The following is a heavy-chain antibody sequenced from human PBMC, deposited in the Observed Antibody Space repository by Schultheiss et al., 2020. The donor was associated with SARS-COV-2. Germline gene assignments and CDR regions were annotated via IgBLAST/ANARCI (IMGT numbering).Heavy chain of an antibody. V-gene: IGHV3-21*01. CDR3: ATTEMTGTLAGYYYGMDV. CDR1: GFTFSSYT. D-gene: IGHD3-9*01. J-gene: IGHJ6*02. Sequence: GGSLRLSCAASGFTFSSYTMNWVRQAPGKGLEWVSSISSSSSYIYYADSVKGRFTISRDNAKNSLYLRMSSLRVEDTATYYCATTEMTGTLAGYYYGMDVWGQGTTVTVAS. CDR2: ISSSSSYI.